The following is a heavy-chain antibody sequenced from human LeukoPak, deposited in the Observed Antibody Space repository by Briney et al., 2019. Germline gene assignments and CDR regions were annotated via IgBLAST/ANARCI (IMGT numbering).Heavy chain of an antibody. CDR2: ISYDGSNK. CDR3: ARSLYGMDV. Sequence: GGSLRLSCAASVFTFSSYAMHWVRHAPCKGLEWVAVISYDGSNKYYADSVKGRFTISRDNSKNTLYLQMNSLRAEDTAVYYCARSLYGMDVWGQGTTVTVSS. CDR1: VFTFSSYA. V-gene: IGHV3-30-3*01. J-gene: IGHJ6*02.